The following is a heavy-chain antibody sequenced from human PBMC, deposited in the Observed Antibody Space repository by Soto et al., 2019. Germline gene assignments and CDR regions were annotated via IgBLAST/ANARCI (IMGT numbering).Heavy chain of an antibody. V-gene: IGHV5-51*01. CDR1: GYSFTSYW. CDR3: ARQVGYSYGWDLGTYYYYYGMDV. D-gene: IGHD5-18*01. CDR2: IYPGDSDT. Sequence: PGESLKISCKGSGYSFTSYWIGWVRQMPGKGLEWMGIIYPGDSDTRYSPSFQGQVTISADKSISTAYLQWSSLKASDTAMYYCARQVGYSYGWDLGTYYYYYGMDVWGQGTTVTVSS. J-gene: IGHJ6*02.